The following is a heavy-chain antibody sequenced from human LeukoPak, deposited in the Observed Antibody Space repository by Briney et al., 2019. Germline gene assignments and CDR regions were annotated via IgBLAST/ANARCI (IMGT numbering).Heavy chain of an antibody. CDR1: GYTFTSYG. V-gene: IGHV1-18*01. D-gene: IGHD3-22*01. J-gene: IGHJ3*02. CDR2: ISAYNGNT. CDR3: ARGVPDYYDSSGYDDAFDI. Sequence: ASVKVSCKASGYTFTSYGISWVRQAPGQGLERMGWISAYNGNTNYAQKLQGRVTMTTDTSTSTAYMELRSLRSDDTAVYYCARGVPDYYDSSGYDDAFDIWGQGTMVTVSS.